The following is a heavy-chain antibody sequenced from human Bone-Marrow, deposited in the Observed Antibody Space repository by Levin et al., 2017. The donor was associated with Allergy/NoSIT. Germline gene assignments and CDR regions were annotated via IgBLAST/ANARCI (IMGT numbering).Heavy chain of an antibody. D-gene: IGHD2-15*01. CDR3: AKSFGVYNSATSGFHFYDF. CDR1: GFTFTDYA. CDR2: IVPIGYVT. V-gene: IGHV3-23*01. Sequence: PGGSLRLSCAASGFTFTDYAMTWVRQAPGKGLEWVSAIVPIGYVTYYADSIKGRFTISRDNSKSTLYLQMNSLRAEDTAVYYCAKSFGVYNSATSGFHFYDFWGQGTLVSVSS. J-gene: IGHJ4*02.